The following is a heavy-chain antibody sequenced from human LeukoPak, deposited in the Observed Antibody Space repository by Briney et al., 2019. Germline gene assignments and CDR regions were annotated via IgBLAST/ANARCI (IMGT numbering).Heavy chain of an antibody. Sequence: GGSLRLSCAASGFTFSSYGMHWVRQAPGKGLEWVAVISYDGSNKYYADSVKGRFTISRDNSKNTLHLQMNSLRAEDTAVYYCAKADYGDFLTLDYWGQGTLVTVSS. CDR3: AKADYGDFLTLDY. D-gene: IGHD4-17*01. V-gene: IGHV3-30*18. J-gene: IGHJ4*02. CDR2: ISYDGSNK. CDR1: GFTFSSYG.